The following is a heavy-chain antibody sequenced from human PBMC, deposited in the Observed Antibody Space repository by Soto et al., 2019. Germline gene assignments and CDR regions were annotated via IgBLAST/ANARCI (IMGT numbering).Heavy chain of an antibody. CDR2: IYYSGST. D-gene: IGHD6-19*01. J-gene: IGHJ3*01. Sequence: SETRSLTCTVSGGSISSGDYYRSWIRQPPGKRLEWIGYIYYSGSTYYNPSLKRRVTISVETSKNQFALKLSYGTTSDTARDYCARVWLAVAGVNAFDLWCQGIMVTGSS. V-gene: IGHV4-30-4*01. CDR1: GGSISSGDYY. CDR3: ARVWLAVAGVNAFDL.